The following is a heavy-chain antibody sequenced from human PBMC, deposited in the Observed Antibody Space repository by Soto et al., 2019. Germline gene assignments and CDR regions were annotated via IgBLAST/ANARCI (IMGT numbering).Heavy chain of an antibody. Sequence: EVQLVESGGGLVKPGGSLRLSCAASGFTFRSFSMNWVRQAPGEGLEWVSSISSSSNYMYYADSLKGRFTISRDNAKDSLFLQMHSLRAEDTAVYYCARASSSGPYFDYWGQGTLVTVSS. CDR2: ISSSSNYM. J-gene: IGHJ4*02. D-gene: IGHD6-6*01. CDR3: ARASSSGPYFDY. CDR1: GFTFRSFS. V-gene: IGHV3-21*01.